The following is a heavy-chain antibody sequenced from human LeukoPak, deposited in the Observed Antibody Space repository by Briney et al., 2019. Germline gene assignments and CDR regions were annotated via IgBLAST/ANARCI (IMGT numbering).Heavy chain of an antibody. CDR1: GFTFSSYA. CDR3: APQTMVRGDINRGY. CDR2: ISGSGGST. Sequence: GGSLRLSCAASGFTFSSYAMSWVRQAPGKGLEWVSAISGSGGSTYYTDSVKGRFTISRDNSKNTLYLQMNSLRAEDTAVYYCAPQTMVRGDINRGYWGQGTLVTVSS. V-gene: IGHV3-23*01. J-gene: IGHJ4*02. D-gene: IGHD3-10*01.